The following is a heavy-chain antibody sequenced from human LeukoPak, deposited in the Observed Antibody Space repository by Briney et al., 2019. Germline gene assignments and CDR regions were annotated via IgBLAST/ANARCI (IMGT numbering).Heavy chain of an antibody. CDR1: SGSISSYY. CDR2: IYYSGST. Sequence: PSETLSLTCTVSSGSISSYYWSWIRQPPGKGLEWIGYIYYSGSTNYNPSLKSRVTISVDTSKNQFSLKLSSVTAADTAVYYCASWDGFLQVFGYWGQGTLVTVSS. D-gene: IGHD2/OR15-2a*01. J-gene: IGHJ4*02. CDR3: ASWDGFLQVFGY. V-gene: IGHV4-59*08.